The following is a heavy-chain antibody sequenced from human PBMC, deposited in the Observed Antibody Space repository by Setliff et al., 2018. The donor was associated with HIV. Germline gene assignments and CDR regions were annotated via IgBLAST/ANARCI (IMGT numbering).Heavy chain of an antibody. CDR2: ISSSAGST. CDR3: AKDGDYRNGDYDAFDI. Sequence: PGGSLRLSCAASGFTFSSYAMSWVRQTPGKGLEWVSFISSSAGSTYYSDSVKGRFTISRDNSKNMLYLQMNSLRADDTAVYYCAKDGDYRNGDYDAFDIWGLGTMVT. D-gene: IGHD4-4*01. J-gene: IGHJ3*02. V-gene: IGHV3-23*01. CDR1: GFTFSSYA.